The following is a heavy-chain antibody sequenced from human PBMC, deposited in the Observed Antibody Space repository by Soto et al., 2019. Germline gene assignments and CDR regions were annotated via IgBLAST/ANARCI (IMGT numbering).Heavy chain of an antibody. V-gene: IGHV1-8*01. J-gene: IGHJ3*02. CDR1: GYTITSYD. CDR3: ARGKAARLLRAFDI. CDR2: MNPNSGNT. Sequence: GASVKLSCTASGYTITSYDINCVRQATGQGLEWMGWMNPNSGNTGYAQKFQGRVTMTRNTSISTAYMELSSLRSEDTAVYYCARGKAARLLRAFDIWGQGTMVTVSS. D-gene: IGHD6-13*01.